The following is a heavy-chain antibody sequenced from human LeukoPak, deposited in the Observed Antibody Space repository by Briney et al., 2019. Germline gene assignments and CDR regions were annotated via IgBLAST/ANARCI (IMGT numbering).Heavy chain of an antibody. V-gene: IGHV1-69*05. CDR2: IIPIFGTA. Sequence: GSSVKVSCKASGGTSSSYGISWVRQAPGQGLEWMGRIIPIFGTANYAQKFQGRVTITTDESTSTAYMELSSLRSEDTAVYYCARPNYYDSSGSDFDYWGQGTLVTVSS. CDR3: ARPNYYDSSGSDFDY. CDR1: GGTSSSYG. J-gene: IGHJ4*02. D-gene: IGHD3-22*01.